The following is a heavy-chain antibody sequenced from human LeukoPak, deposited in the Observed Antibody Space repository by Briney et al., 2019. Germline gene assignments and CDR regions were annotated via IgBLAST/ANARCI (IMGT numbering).Heavy chain of an antibody. J-gene: IGHJ4*02. V-gene: IGHV3-30*02. Sequence: GGSLRLSCAASGFTFSSYGMHWVRQVPGKGLEWVAVIWYDGSNKYYADSVKGRFTISRDNSKNTLYLQMNSLRAEDTAVYYCAVGGTYDFWSGYRELDYWGQGTLVTVSS. CDR2: IWYDGSNK. CDR3: AVGGTYDFWSGYRELDY. CDR1: GFTFSSYG. D-gene: IGHD3-3*01.